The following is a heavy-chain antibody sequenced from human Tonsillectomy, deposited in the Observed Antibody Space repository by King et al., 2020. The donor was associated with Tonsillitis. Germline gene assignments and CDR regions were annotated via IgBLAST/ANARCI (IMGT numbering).Heavy chain of an antibody. CDR3: ARFYLRYFDWSDTFDI. J-gene: IGHJ3*02. D-gene: IGHD3-9*01. V-gene: IGHV4-31*03. CDR1: GGSISSGGYY. CDR2: IYHSGSA. Sequence: VQLQESGPGLVKPSQTLSLTCTVSGGSISSGGYYWSWIRQFPGRGLEWIGYIYHSGSAYYNPSLESRVTISVDTSKNQFSLKLSSVTAADTAVYYCARFYLRYFDWSDTFDIWGQGTMVTVSS.